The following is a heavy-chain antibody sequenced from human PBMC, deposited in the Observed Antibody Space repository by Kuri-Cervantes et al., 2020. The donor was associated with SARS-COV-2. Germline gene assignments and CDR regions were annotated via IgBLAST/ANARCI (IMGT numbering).Heavy chain of an antibody. V-gene: IGHV3-23*01. Sequence: GGSLRLSCAASGFTFRSYAMNWVRQAPGKGLEWVSAISGSGGSTYYADSVKGRSTISRDNSKNTLYLQMNSLRAEDTAVYYCAKVCTNGVCREYWGQGTLVTVSS. D-gene: IGHD2-8*01. CDR1: GFTFRSYA. CDR2: ISGSGGST. J-gene: IGHJ4*02. CDR3: AKVCTNGVCREY.